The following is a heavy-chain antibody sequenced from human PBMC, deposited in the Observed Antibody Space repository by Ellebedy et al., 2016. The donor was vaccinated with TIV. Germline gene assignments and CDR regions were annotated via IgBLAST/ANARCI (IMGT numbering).Heavy chain of an antibody. J-gene: IGHJ6*02. V-gene: IGHV5-51*01. D-gene: IGHD1-26*01. CDR1: GYTFTNHW. CDR3: ARHSHYLFYFNGMDV. CDR2: IDPGDSDA. Sequence: GESLKISCKGSGYTFTNHWIAWVRQMPGKGLEWMGIIDPGDSDARYNPSFEGQVTISADKSVTTADLRLSSLKTSDTATYYCARHSHYLFYFNGMDVWGQGTTVTVSS.